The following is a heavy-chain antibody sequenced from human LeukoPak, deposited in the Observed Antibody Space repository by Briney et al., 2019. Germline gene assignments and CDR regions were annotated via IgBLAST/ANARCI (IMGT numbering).Heavy chain of an antibody. CDR1: GGSISSYY. CDR3: AREGRDGYKIDY. CDR2: IYYSGST. D-gene: IGHD5-24*01. J-gene: IGHJ4*02. Sequence: KTSETLSLTCTVSGGSISSYYWSWIRQPPGKGLEWIGYIYYSGSTNYNPSLKSRVTISVDTSKNQFSLKLSSVTAADTAVYYCAREGRDGYKIDYWGQGTLVTVSS. V-gene: IGHV4-59*01.